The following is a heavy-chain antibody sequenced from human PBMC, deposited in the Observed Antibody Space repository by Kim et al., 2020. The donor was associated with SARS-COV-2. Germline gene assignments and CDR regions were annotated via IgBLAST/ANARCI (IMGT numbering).Heavy chain of an antibody. V-gene: IGHV3-30*02. J-gene: IGHJ6*02. D-gene: IGHD2-21*01. CDR3: AKDVVYYYSYGMDV. Sequence: DSVKGRFTISRDNSKNALYLQMNCLRAEDTAVYYCAKDVVYYYSYGMDVWCQGTTVTVSS.